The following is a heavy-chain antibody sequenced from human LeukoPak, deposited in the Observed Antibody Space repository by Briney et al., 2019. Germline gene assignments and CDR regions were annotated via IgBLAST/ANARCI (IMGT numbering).Heavy chain of an antibody. CDR3: ARGNEYSDAFDI. J-gene: IGHJ3*02. V-gene: IGHV3-21*01. CDR1: GFTFSSYS. D-gene: IGHD1-1*01. Sequence: GGSLRLSCAASGFTFSSYSMNWVRQAPGKGLEWVSSISSSSSYIYYADSVKGRLTISRDNAKNSLYLQMNSLGAEDTAVYYCARGNEYSDAFDIWGQGTMVTVSS. CDR2: ISSSSSYI.